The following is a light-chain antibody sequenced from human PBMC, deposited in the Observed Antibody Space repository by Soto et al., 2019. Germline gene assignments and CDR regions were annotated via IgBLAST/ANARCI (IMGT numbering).Light chain of an antibody. V-gene: IGLV2-14*01. Sequence: QSALTQPASMSASPGQSITFSCTGASSDIGTYNYVSWYQQHPGKVPRLILYEVNNRPSGISNRFSGSKSGNTASLTISGLQPEDEADYYCSSYTSGNTAVIFGGGNKLTVL. J-gene: IGLJ2*01. CDR1: SSDIGTYNY. CDR3: SSYTSGNTAVI. CDR2: EVN.